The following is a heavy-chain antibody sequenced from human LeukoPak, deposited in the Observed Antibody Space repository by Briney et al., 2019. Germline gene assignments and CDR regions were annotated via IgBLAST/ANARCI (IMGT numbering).Heavy chain of an antibody. CDR3: ARQYSDILTGYHRGELYWYFDL. V-gene: IGHV4-4*02. D-gene: IGHD3-9*01. Sequence: PSETLSLTCAVSGGSISSSNWWSWVRPPPGKGLEWTGKIDHIGRTTYTPSLKSRVTISLDNSKNQFSLKLSSVTAAATGVYYCARQYSDILTGYHRGELYWYFDLWGRGTLVTVSS. J-gene: IGHJ2*01. CDR1: GGSISSSNW. CDR2: IDHIGRT.